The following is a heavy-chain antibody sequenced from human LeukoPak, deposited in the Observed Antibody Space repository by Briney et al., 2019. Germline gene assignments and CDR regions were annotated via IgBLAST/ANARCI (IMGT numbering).Heavy chain of an antibody. Sequence: SETLSLTCTVSGASINNYYWSWVRQSAGKGLEFIGRIYSSGSTNYNPSFKSRVTMSVDTSQNQFFLDLSSVPAADSAVYFCARDFRDCSSAACFTRTPPYYYYYMDVWGKGTTVTVSS. J-gene: IGHJ6*03. CDR2: IYSSGST. D-gene: IGHD2-2*02. V-gene: IGHV4-4*07. CDR3: ARDFRDCSSAACFTRTPPYYYYYMDV. CDR1: GASINNYY.